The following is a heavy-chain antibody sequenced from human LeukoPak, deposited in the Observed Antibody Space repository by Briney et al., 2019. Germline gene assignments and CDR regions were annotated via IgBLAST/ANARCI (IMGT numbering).Heavy chain of an antibody. J-gene: IGHJ4*02. D-gene: IGHD5-12*01. Sequence: ASVTVSCKASGYTFTVYYMHWVRPAPGQGLEWMGRINPNSGGTNYAQKFQGRVTMTRDTSISTAYMELSRLRSDDTAVYYCAREFVGYSGYDYLDYWGQGTLVTVSS. CDR3: AREFVGYSGYDYLDY. V-gene: IGHV1-2*06. CDR1: GYTFTVYY. CDR2: INPNSGGT.